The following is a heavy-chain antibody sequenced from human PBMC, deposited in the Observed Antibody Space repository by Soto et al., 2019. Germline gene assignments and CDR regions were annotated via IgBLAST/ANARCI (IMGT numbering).Heavy chain of an antibody. CDR2: INPSGGST. CDR3: ATSLNYYYGMDV. CDR1: GYTFTSYY. V-gene: IGHV1-46*01. Sequence: ASVKVSCKASGYTFTSYYMHWVRQAPGQGLEWMGIINPSGGSTSYAQKFQGRVTMTRDTSASTVYMELSSLRSEDTAVYYCATSLNYYYGMDVWGQGTTVTVSS. J-gene: IGHJ6*02.